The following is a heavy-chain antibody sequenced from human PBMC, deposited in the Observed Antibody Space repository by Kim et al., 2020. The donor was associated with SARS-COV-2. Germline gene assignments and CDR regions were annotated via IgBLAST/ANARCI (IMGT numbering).Heavy chain of an antibody. J-gene: IGHJ4*01. CDR1: GFTFSSYG. D-gene: IGHD3-22*01. V-gene: IGHV3-33*06. Sequence: GGSLRLSCAASGFTFSSYGMHWVRQAPGKGLEWVAVIWYDGSNKYYADSVKGRFTISRDNSKNTLYLQMNRLRAEDTAVYYCAKGPHRYDSSGYYFDYWG. CDR3: AKGPHRYDSSGYYFDY. CDR2: IWYDGSNK.